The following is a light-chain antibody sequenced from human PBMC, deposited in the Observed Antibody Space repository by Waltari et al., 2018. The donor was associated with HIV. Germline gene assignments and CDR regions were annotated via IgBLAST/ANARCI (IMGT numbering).Light chain of an antibody. CDR1: SSDLGAYNY. J-gene: IGLJ1*01. Sequence: QSALTQPPSASGSPGQSVTISCTGTSSDLGAYNYVSWYQQHPDKAPNLMIYDVSKRPSGVPDRFSCSKSGNTASLTVSGLQTEDEADYYCSSYAGSNNPYVFGTGTKVTVL. CDR3: SSYAGSNNPYV. V-gene: IGLV2-8*01. CDR2: DVS.